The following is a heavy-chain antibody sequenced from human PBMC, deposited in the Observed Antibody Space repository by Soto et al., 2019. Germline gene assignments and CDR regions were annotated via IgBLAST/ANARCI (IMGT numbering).Heavy chain of an antibody. CDR2: MNPNSGNT. CDR3: ARGSPIRDGYSLGGAFGY. J-gene: IGHJ4*02. V-gene: IGHV1-8*01. D-gene: IGHD2-15*01. Sequence: QVQLVQSGAEVKKPGASVKVSCKASGYTFTSYDINWVRQATGQGLEWMGWMNPNSGNTGYAQKFQGRVTMTRNTSITTAYMELSSLRSEDTAVYYCARGSPIRDGYSLGGAFGYWGQGTLVTVSS. CDR1: GYTFTSYD.